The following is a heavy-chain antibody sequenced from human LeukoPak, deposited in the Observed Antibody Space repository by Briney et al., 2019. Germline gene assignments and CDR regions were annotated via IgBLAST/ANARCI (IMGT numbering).Heavy chain of an antibody. V-gene: IGHV4-59*11. J-gene: IGHJ4*02. CDR2: VSYTGSP. Sequence: SETLSLTCTVSGASISSRFWTWIRQPPGKSLEWIGYVSYTGSPTYNPSLESRVTISLDTSKSQFSLRVTSVTAADTAVYYCARVDPQIDYWGQGTLVTVSS. CDR3: ARVDPQIDY. D-gene: IGHD2-2*03. CDR1: GASISSRF.